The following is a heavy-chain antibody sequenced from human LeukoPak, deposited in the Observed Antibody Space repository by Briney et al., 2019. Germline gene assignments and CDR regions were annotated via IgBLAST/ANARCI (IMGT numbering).Heavy chain of an antibody. CDR1: GGSISSYD. CDR2: IYSSGNT. CDR3: AGPDTSGYDRFDY. V-gene: IGHV4-4*07. J-gene: IGHJ4*02. D-gene: IGHD3-22*01. Sequence: SETLSLTCTVSGGSISSYDWSWIRQPAGKGLEWIGRIYSSGNTNYSPSLKSRVSISVDKSKNKSSLKLSSVTAADKAVYYCAGPDTSGYDRFDYWGQGALVTVSS.